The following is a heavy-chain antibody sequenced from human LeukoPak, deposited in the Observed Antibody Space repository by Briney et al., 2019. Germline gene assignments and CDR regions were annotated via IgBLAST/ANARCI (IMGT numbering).Heavy chain of an antibody. J-gene: IGHJ4*02. V-gene: IGHV3-13*01. Sequence: PGGSLRLSCAASGFTFSTYDFHWVRQATGKGLEWVSSIGTVDNTYYIDSVKGRFFISRENAENSLYLQMNSLRYGDTAVYYCVRGAVTGFDFWGQGTLVTVSS. CDR3: VRGAVTGFDF. CDR2: IGTVDNT. CDR1: GFTFSTYD. D-gene: IGHD6-19*01.